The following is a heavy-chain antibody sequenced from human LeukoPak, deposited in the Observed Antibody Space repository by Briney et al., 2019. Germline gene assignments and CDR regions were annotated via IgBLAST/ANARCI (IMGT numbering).Heavy chain of an antibody. CDR1: GGSFGNYY. Sequence: SETLSLTCTVSGGSFGNYYWSWIRQPPGKGLEWIGYIYDSGTTNYNPSLKSRVTISVDTTTNQFSLKLRSVTAADTAVYYCAISLAAAGVSLDYWGQGTLVTVSS. J-gene: IGHJ4*02. V-gene: IGHV4-59*01. CDR2: IYDSGTT. CDR3: AISLAAAGVSLDY. D-gene: IGHD6-13*01.